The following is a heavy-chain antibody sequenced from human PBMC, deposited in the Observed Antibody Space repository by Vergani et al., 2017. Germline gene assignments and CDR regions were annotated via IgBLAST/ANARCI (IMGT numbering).Heavy chain of an antibody. CDR1: GFTFSSNY. V-gene: IGHV3-53*04. Sequence: EVQLVESGGGLVQPGGSLRLSCAASGFTFSSNYMSWVRQAPGKGLEWVSVIYSGGSTYYADSVKRRFTISRHKSKNTLYLQMNSLRAEDTAVYYCARGPGFDPWGQGTLVTVSS. J-gene: IGHJ5*02. CDR3: ARGPGFDP. CDR2: IYSGGST.